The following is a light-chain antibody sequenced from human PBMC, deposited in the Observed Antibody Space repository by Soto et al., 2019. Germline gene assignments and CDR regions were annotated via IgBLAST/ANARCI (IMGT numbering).Light chain of an antibody. CDR2: DVS. J-gene: IGLJ3*02. CDR1: SSDVGGYNY. V-gene: IGLV2-14*01. CDR3: SSYTRSSTRV. Sequence: QSVLTQPASVSGSPGHSITISCTGTSSDVGGYNYVSWYQQHPDKAPKLMIYDVSSRPSGVSNRFSGSKSGNTASLTISGLQAEDEGDYYCSSYTRSSTRVFGGGTTLTVL.